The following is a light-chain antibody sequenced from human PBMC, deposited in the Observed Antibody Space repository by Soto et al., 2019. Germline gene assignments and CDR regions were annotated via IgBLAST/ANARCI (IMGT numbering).Light chain of an antibody. Sequence: DSQVTQSPSSRAAAVGDSVTIPCRASQTLKHNLNWYQRKPGQAPKLLIYAASSLPSGVPSRFSGSGSGTDFTLTISSLQPEDFATYYCQQCYSTPRTFGEGTKVDI. CDR1: QTLKHN. CDR2: AAS. J-gene: IGKJ4*02. CDR3: QQCYSTPRT. V-gene: IGKV1-39*01.